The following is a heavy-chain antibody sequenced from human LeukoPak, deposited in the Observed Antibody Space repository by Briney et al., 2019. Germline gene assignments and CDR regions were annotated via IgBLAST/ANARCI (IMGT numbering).Heavy chain of an antibody. CDR2: VYSGGNT. CDR1: GFSLSRYW. CDR3: ARGGSGNYYSPVYYFDY. Sequence: QPGGSLRLSCAASGFSLSRYWMSWVRQAPGKGLECVSVVYSGGNTYYADSVKGRFTISRDNSENTLYLQMNNLRAEDTAVYYCARGGSGNYYSPVYYFDYWGQGTLVTVSS. D-gene: IGHD3-10*01. J-gene: IGHJ4*02. V-gene: IGHV3-53*01.